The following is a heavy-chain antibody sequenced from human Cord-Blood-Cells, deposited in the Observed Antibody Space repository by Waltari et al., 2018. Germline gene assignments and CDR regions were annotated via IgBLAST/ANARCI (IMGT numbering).Heavy chain of an antibody. D-gene: IGHD2-2*02. CDR2: IIPIFGTA. V-gene: IGHV1-69*01. CDR1: GGTFSSYA. Sequence: QVQLVQSGAEVKKPGSSVKVSCKASGGTFSSYAISWVRQAPGQGLEWMGGIIPIFGTANYAEKVEGRVTITGDEATSTAYMELGSGRSEDTAVYDCAGGGWGYCSSTSCYTYSVFDYWGQGTRVTVAS. J-gene: IGHJ4*02. CDR3: AGGGWGYCSSTSCYTYSVFDY.